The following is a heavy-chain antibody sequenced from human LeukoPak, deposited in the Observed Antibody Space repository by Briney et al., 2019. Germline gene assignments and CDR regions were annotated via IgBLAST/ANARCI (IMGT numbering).Heavy chain of an antibody. D-gene: IGHD3-22*01. CDR2: ISGSGGST. J-gene: IGHJ4*02. CDR1: GFTFSSYA. V-gene: IGHV3-23*01. CDR3: AKDLFIAYYDSSGYYSHY. Sequence: GGSLRLSCAASGFTFSSYAMSWVRQAPGKGLEWVSAISGSGGSTYYADSVKGRFTISRDNSKNTLYLQMNSLRAEDTAVYYCAKDLFIAYYDSSGYYSHYWGQGTLVTVSS.